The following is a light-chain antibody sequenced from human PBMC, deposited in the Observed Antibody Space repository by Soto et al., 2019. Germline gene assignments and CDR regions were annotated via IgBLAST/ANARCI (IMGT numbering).Light chain of an antibody. V-gene: IGKV3-15*01. J-gene: IGKJ1*01. CDR3: HQYNNWPPWT. CDR1: QSISTN. CDR2: AAS. Sequence: EIVMTQSPATLSVSPGERVILSCRASQSISTNLAWYQYIPGQAPRLLIYAASTRATGIPARFSGSGSGTDFTLSNTSLQSEDYAVYYCHQYNNWPPWTFGQGTKVEIK.